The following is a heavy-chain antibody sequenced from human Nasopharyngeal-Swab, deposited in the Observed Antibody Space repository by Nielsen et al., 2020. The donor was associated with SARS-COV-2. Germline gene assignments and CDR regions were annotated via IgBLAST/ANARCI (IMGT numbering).Heavy chain of an antibody. CDR3: ARGLFSGWDIVVVPAARGDY. V-gene: IGHV4-59*12. CDR2: IYYSGST. CDR1: GGSISSYY. J-gene: IGHJ4*02. Sequence: SETLSLTCTVSGGSISSYYWSWIRQPPGKGLEWIGYIYYSGSTNYNPSLKSRVTISVDTSKNQFSLKLSSVTAADTAVYYCARGLFSGWDIVVVPAARGDYWGQGTLVTVSS. D-gene: IGHD2-2*01.